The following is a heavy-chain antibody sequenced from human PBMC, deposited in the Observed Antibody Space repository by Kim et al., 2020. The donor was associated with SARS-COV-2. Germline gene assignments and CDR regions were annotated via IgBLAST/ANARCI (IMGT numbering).Heavy chain of an antibody. J-gene: IGHJ3*01. Sequence: GESLKISCQGLGYSFRSYWIAWVRQVPGKGLEYLGMIYPGDSDTRYSPSFKGQAIISADKSVSTAYLEWKSLKASDTAIYFCARGRRTTITATDAFDFWG. CDR1: GYSFRSYW. V-gene: IGHV5-51*01. D-gene: IGHD4-4*01. CDR2: IYPGDSDT. CDR3: ARGRRTTITATDAFDF.